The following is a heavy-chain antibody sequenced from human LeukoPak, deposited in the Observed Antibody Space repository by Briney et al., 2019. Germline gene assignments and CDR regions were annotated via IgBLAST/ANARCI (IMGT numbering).Heavy chain of an antibody. CDR3: ARVGCCSTTSCYWRAFDY. J-gene: IGHJ4*02. V-gene: IGHV3-7*01. Sequence: GGSLRLSCAASGFTFSNNWMTWVRQAPGKGLEWVANINQDGSEQYYVDSVKGRFTISRDNTKNSLYLQMNSLRAEDTAVYYCARVGCCSTTSCYWRAFDYWGQGTLVTVSS. CDR1: GFTFSNNW. D-gene: IGHD2-2*01. CDR2: INQDGSEQ.